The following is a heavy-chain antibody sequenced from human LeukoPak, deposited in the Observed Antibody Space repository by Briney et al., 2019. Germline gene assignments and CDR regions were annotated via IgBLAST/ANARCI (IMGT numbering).Heavy chain of an antibody. CDR3: ARDGHYDILTGYFQD. Sequence: GGSLRLSCAASGFTFSSYAMSWIRQAPGKGLEWVSYITNSGTTIYYADSVKGRFTISRDNAKNSLYLQMNSLRAEDTAVYYCARDGHYDILTGYFQDWGQGTLVTVSS. CDR1: GFTFSSYA. CDR2: ITNSGTTI. D-gene: IGHD3-9*01. V-gene: IGHV3-11*01. J-gene: IGHJ1*01.